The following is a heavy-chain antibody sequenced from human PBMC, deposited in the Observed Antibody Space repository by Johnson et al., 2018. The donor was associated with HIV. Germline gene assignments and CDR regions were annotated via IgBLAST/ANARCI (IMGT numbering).Heavy chain of an antibody. Sequence: VQLVESGGGLIQPGGSLRLSCAASGFTVSTNYMSWVRQAPGKGLDWVSVIYSSGSTYYTDSVKGRFTTSRDNSKNTVYLQMSSLKVEDTAMYYCARLPSGYSRDAFDIWGQGKMVTVSS. V-gene: IGHV3-53*01. CDR3: ARLPSGYSRDAFDI. CDR1: GFTVSTNY. CDR2: IYSSGST. J-gene: IGHJ3*02. D-gene: IGHD5-18*01.